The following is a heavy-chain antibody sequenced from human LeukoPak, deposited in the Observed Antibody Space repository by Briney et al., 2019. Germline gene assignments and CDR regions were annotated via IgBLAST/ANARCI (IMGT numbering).Heavy chain of an antibody. J-gene: IGHJ4*02. CDR3: ALRDSSGYYPDY. D-gene: IGHD3-22*01. CDR2: INHSGST. CDR1: GGSFSGYY. Sequence: SETQSLTCAVYGGSFSGYYWSWIRQPPGKGLEWIGEINHSGSTNYNPSLKSRVTISVDTSKNQFSLKLSSVTAADTAVYYCALRDSSGYYPDYWGQGTLVTVSS. V-gene: IGHV4-34*01.